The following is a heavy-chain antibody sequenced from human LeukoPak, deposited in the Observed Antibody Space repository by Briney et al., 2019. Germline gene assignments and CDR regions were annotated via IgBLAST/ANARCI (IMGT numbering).Heavy chain of an antibody. CDR2: ISWNSGSI. J-gene: IGHJ4*02. V-gene: IGHV3-9*01. CDR1: GFTFDDYA. CDR3: AKSAMVRGVIDAYFDY. D-gene: IGHD3-10*01. Sequence: GGSLRLSCAASGFTFDDYAMHWGRQAPGKGLEWVSGISWNSGSIGYADSVKGRLTISRDNAKTTLYLQMNSLRAEETAVYYCAKSAMVRGVIDAYFDYWGQGTLVTVSS.